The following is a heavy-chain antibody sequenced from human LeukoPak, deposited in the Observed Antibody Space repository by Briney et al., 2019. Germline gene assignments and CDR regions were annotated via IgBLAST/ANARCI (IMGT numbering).Heavy chain of an antibody. D-gene: IGHD3-22*01. CDR3: AKDYYDRDYFDY. CDR2: IWYDGSNK. Sequence: PGGSLRLSCAASGFTFSSYGMHWVRQAPGKGLEWVAVIWYDGSNKHYADSVKGRFTISRDNSKNTLYLQMNSLRAEDTAVYYCAKDYYDRDYFDYWGQGTLVTVSS. V-gene: IGHV3-33*06. CDR1: GFTFSSYG. J-gene: IGHJ4*02.